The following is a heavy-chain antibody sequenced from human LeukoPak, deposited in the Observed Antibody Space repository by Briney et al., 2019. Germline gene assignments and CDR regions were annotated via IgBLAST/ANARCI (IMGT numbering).Heavy chain of an antibody. J-gene: IGHJ4*02. CDR1: GFTFSSYG. CDR3: AKVGLAAAGTEFDC. Sequence: GGSLRLSCAASGFTFSSYGMHWVRQAPGKGLEWVAVISYDGSNKYYADSVKGRFTISRDNSKNTLYLQMNSLRAEDTAVYYCAKVGLAAAGTEFDCWGRGTLVTVSS. V-gene: IGHV3-30*18. CDR2: ISYDGSNK. D-gene: IGHD6-13*01.